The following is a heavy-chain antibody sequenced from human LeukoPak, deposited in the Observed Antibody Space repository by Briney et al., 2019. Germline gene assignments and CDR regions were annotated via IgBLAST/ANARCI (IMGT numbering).Heavy chain of an antibody. CDR2: IKQDGSEK. J-gene: IGHJ6*03. CDR1: GFTFSSYW. D-gene: IGHD5-12*01. Sequence: GGSLRLSCAASGFTFSSYWMSWVRQAPGKGLEWVANIKQDGSEKYYVDSVKGRFTISRDNAKNSLYLQMNSLRAEDTAVYYCARVGRSIYSAPSYYYMDVWGKGTTVTVSS. V-gene: IGHV3-7*03. CDR3: ARVGRSIYSAPSYYYMDV.